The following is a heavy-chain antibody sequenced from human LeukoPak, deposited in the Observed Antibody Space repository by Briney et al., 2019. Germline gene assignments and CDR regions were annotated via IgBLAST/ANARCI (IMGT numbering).Heavy chain of an antibody. Sequence: SVKVSCKASGGTFSSYAISWVRQAPEQGLEWMGRIIPIFGTANYAQKFQGRVTITADKSTSTAYMELSSLRSEDTAVCYCAREGSGWYVPSYMDVWGKGTTVTVSS. V-gene: IGHV1-69*06. J-gene: IGHJ6*03. CDR1: GGTFSSYA. D-gene: IGHD6-19*01. CDR3: AREGSGWYVPSYMDV. CDR2: IIPIFGTA.